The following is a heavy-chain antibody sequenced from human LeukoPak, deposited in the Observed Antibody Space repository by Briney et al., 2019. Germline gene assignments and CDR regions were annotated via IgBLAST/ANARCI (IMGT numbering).Heavy chain of an antibody. Sequence: GGSLRLSCAASGFTFSDYYMSWIRQAPGKGQERVSYISSSGSTIYYADSVKGRFTISRDNAKNSLYLQMNSLRAEDTAVYYCARSVVYSGYDFWVYYYYYMDVWGKGTTVTVSS. CDR2: ISSSGSTI. D-gene: IGHD5-12*01. CDR1: GFTFSDYY. V-gene: IGHV3-11*04. CDR3: ARSVVYSGYDFWVYYYYYMDV. J-gene: IGHJ6*03.